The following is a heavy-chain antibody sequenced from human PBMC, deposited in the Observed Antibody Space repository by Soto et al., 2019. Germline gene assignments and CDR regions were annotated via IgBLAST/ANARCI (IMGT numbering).Heavy chain of an antibody. CDR2: INLTADRT. D-gene: IGHD3-10*01. J-gene: IGHJ4*02. V-gene: IGHV1-46*01. CDR3: ARVRREFDNGGPVDY. CDR1: GYTFTNYF. Sequence: GASVKVSCKASGYTFTNYFIHWVRQAPGQGLEWMGIINLTADRTTYAQKFQGRVTMTRDTSTSTVYMDLTSLRSEDTAVYYCARVRREFDNGGPVDYWGQGTLVTVSS.